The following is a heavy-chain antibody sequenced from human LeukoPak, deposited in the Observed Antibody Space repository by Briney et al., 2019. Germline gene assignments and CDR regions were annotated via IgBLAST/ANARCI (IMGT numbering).Heavy chain of an antibody. V-gene: IGHV3-7*01. CDR2: IKRDGSEK. CDR3: AREAGTANF. J-gene: IGHJ4*02. CDR1: GFTFSNYW. D-gene: IGHD6-19*01. Sequence: GGSLRLSCAASGFTFSNYWMSWVRQAPGKGLEWVANIKRDGSEKYYVDSVRGRFTISRDNANNSLYLQMNSLRADDTAIYYCAREAGTANFWGQGTLVTVSS.